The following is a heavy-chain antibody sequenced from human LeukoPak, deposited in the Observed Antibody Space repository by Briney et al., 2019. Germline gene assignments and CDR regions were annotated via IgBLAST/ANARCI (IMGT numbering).Heavy chain of an antibody. J-gene: IGHJ6*02. CDR3: ARDDLGTSYFYYGMDV. CDR2: ISSSGSTI. CDR1: GFTFSDYY. Sequence: GGSLRLSCAASGFTFSDYYMSWIRQAPGKGLEWVSYISSSGSTIYYADSVKGRFTISRDNAKKSLYLEMNSLRAEDTAVYYCARDDLGTSYFYYGMDVWGQGTTVTVSS. D-gene: IGHD7-27*01. V-gene: IGHV3-11*04.